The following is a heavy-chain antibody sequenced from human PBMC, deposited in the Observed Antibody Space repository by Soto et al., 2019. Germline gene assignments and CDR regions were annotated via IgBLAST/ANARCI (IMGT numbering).Heavy chain of an antibody. Sequence: QVQLVESGGGVVQPGRSLRLSCAASGFPFTTYGMHWVREGPGKGLEWVAVISYDGSNKYYADSVKGRFTISRDNSKSTLYRQMNSLRPEDTALYYCVGGQYYVDYRGQGTLVIVSS. D-gene: IGHD3-10*01. J-gene: IGHJ4*02. V-gene: IGHV3-30*03. CDR2: ISYDGSNK. CDR1: GFPFTTYG. CDR3: VGGQYYVDY.